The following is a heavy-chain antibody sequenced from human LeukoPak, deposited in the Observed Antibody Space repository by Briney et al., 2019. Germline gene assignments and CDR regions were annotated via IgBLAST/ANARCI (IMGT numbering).Heavy chain of an antibody. CDR1: GFTFSRYA. J-gene: IGHJ4*02. CDR3: AKPHTPYCSGATCYLFDF. Sequence: GGSLRLSCAASGFTFSRYALIWVRQAPGKGLEWVSAITGSSDSTYYADSVKGRFTISRDNSKNTLYVQLNSLRAEDTAVYYCAKPHTPYCSGATCYLFDFWGQGTLVTVSS. D-gene: IGHD2-15*01. V-gene: IGHV3-23*01. CDR2: ITGSSDST.